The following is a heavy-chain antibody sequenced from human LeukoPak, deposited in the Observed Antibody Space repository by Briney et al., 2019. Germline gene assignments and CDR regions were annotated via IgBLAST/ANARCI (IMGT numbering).Heavy chain of an antibody. CDR2: INPNSGGT. Sequence: ASVKVSCKASGYSFTGYYMHWVRQAPGQGLEWMGWINPNSGGTKYAQKFQGRVTMTRDTSISTAHMELTRLRSDDTAVYYCARGGLRVMVYRLYYMDVWGKGTTVTVSS. CDR1: GYSFTGYY. J-gene: IGHJ6*03. CDR3: ARGGLRVMVYRLYYMDV. V-gene: IGHV1-2*02. D-gene: IGHD2-8*01.